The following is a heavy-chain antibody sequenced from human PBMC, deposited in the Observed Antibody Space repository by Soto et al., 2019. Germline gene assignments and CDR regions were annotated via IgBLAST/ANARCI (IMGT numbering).Heavy chain of an antibody. CDR3: ARIRSIGVVIIRGWFDP. CDR1: GGSFSGYY. D-gene: IGHD3-3*01. CDR2: INHSGST. Sequence: SETLSLTCAVYGGSFSGYYWSWIRQPPGKGLEWIGEINHSGSTNYNPSLKSRVTISVDTSKNQFSLKLSSVTAADTAVYYCARIRSIGVVIIRGWFDPWGQGTLVTVSS. J-gene: IGHJ5*02. V-gene: IGHV4-34*01.